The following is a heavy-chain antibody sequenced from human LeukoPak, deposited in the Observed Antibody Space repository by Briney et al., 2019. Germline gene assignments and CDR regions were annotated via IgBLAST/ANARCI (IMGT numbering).Heavy chain of an antibody. D-gene: IGHD3-22*01. Sequence: SETLSLTCTVSGGTISSYYRSWVRQPPGKGREWSGYIYDSGSTNYNPSLKSRVTISLDTSTNPSSLKLSSVTAADTAVYYCARHIYDSGCYRIDYWGQGTLVTVSS. V-gene: IGHV4-59*01. J-gene: IGHJ4*02. CDR2: IYDSGST. CDR1: GGTISSYY. CDR3: ARHIYDSGCYRIDY.